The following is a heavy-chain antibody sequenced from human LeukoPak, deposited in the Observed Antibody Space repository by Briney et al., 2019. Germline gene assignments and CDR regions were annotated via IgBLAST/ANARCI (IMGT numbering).Heavy chain of an antibody. CDR3: AKWATGWFGELLSLYYYYYMDV. J-gene: IGHJ6*03. V-gene: IGHV3-30*02. Sequence: GGSLRLSCAASGFNFINYWMNWVRQAPGKGLEWVAFIRYDGSNKYYADSVKGRFTISRDNSKNTLYLQMNSLRAEDTAVYYCAKWATGWFGELLSLYYYYYMDVWGKGTTVTISS. CDR2: IRYDGSNK. D-gene: IGHD3-10*01. CDR1: GFNFINYW.